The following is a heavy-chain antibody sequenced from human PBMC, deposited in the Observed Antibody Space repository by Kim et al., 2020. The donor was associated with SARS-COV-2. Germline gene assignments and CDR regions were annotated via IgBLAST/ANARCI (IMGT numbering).Heavy chain of an antibody. J-gene: IGHJ4*02. CDR1: GFDFSKYN. Sequence: GGSLRLSCEASGFDFSKYNMHWVRQAPGKGLEWVSSIGNTPTAIYYTDSVKGRFTVSRDNSRNSLFLQMDSLQADDTAVYYCVKTDFHMGWIVFDYWGRGALVTVSS. D-gene: IGHD6-19*01. CDR3: VKTDFHMGWIVFDY. V-gene: IGHV3-21*01. CDR2: IGNTPTAI.